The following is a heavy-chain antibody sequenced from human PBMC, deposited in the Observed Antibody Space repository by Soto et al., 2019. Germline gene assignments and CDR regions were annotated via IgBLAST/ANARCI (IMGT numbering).Heavy chain of an antibody. CDR3: AANRLSGGQWLAYYYYGMDV. V-gene: IGHV1-58*01. J-gene: IGHJ6*02. D-gene: IGHD6-19*01. CDR1: GFTFTSSA. CDR2: IVVGSGNT. Sequence: SVKVSCKASGFTFTSSAVQWVRQARGQRLEWIGWIVVGSGNTNYAQKFQERVTITRDMSTSTAYMELSSLRSEDTAVYYCAANRLSGGQWLAYYYYGMDVWGQGTTVTVSS.